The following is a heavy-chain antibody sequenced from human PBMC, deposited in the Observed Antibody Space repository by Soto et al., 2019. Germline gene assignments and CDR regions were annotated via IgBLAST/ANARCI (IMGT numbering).Heavy chain of an antibody. CDR2: IKQDGSEK. Sequence: LRLSCAASGFTFSSYWMSWVRQAPGKGLEWVANIKQDGSEKYYVDSVKGRFTISRDNAKNSLYLQMNSLRAEDTAVYYCARDRAVAGTWYDYYYYGMDVWGQGTTVTVSS. J-gene: IGHJ6*02. D-gene: IGHD6-19*01. CDR1: GFTFSSYW. V-gene: IGHV3-7*03. CDR3: ARDRAVAGTWYDYYYYGMDV.